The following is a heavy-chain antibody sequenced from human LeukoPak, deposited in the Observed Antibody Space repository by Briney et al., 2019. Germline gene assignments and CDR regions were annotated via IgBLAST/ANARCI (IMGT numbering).Heavy chain of an antibody. D-gene: IGHD4-17*01. CDR3: AKDPSTVTGGMGYFDY. Sequence: GGSLRLSCAASGFTFSSYGMHWVRQAPGKGLEWVAFIRYDGSNKYYADSVKGRFTISRDNSKNTLYLQMNRLRAEDTAVYYCAKDPSTVTGGMGYFDYWGQGTLVTVSS. V-gene: IGHV3-30*02. J-gene: IGHJ4*02. CDR2: IRYDGSNK. CDR1: GFTFSSYG.